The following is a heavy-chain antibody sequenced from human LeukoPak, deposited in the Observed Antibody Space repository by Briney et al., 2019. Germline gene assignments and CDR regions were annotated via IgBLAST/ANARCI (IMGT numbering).Heavy chain of an antibody. CDR2: IYYSGST. D-gene: IGHD2-15*01. CDR3: ARLGYCSGGSCYSVFWFDP. J-gene: IGHJ5*02. Sequence: SETLSLTCTVSGGSISSSSYYWGWIRQPPGKGLEWIGSIYYSGSTYYNPSLKSRVTISVDTSKNQFSLKLSSVTAADTAVYYCARLGYCSGGSCYSVFWFDPWGRGTLVTVSS. V-gene: IGHV4-39*01. CDR1: GGSISSSSYY.